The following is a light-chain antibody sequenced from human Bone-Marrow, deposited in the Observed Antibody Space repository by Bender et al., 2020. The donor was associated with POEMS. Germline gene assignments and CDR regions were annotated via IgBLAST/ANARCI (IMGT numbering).Light chain of an antibody. CDR1: ALPKQY. CDR2: KDA. Sequence: SYELTQPPSVSVSPGQTARITCSGDALPKQYAYWYRQKPGQAPVLVIYKDAERPSGLPERFSVCSSGTTVSLTISGVQAEDQADYYCRSADSSSKVFGGGPKLTVL. V-gene: IGLV3-25*03. CDR3: RSADSSSKV. J-gene: IGLJ2*01.